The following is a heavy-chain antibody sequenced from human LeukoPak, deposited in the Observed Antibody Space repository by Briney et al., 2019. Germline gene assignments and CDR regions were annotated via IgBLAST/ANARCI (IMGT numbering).Heavy chain of an antibody. CDR2: IIPIFGTA. CDR3: ARDKPNSSGYYHGFDP. J-gene: IGHJ5*02. D-gene: IGHD3-22*01. CDR1: GYTFTSNY. V-gene: IGHV1-69*13. Sequence: GASVKVSCKASGYTFTSNYIHWVRQAPGQGLEWMGGIIPIFGTANYAQKFQGRVTITADESTSTAYMELSSLRSEDTAVYYCARDKPNSSGYYHGFDPWGQGTLVTVSS.